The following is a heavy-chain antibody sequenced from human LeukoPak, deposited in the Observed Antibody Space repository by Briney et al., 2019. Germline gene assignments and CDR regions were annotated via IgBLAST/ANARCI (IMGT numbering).Heavy chain of an antibody. CDR3: ARGYIWGSYGFDY. Sequence: GGSLRLSCAASGFTFSGYEMNWVRQAPGKGLEWVSYITSSGKTVYYADSMKGRFTISSDNAKTSLYLQTNSLRAEDTAVYYCARGYIWGSYGFDYWGQGTLVTVSS. D-gene: IGHD3-16*01. V-gene: IGHV3-48*03. J-gene: IGHJ4*02. CDR1: GFTFSGYE. CDR2: ITSSGKTV.